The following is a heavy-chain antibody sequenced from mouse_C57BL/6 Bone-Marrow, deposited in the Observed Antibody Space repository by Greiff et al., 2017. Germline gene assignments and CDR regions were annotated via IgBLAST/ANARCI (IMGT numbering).Heavy chain of an antibody. CDR2: ISDGGSYT. CDR1: GFTFSSYA. CDR3: ARFGAPAWFAY. V-gene: IGHV5-4*03. Sequence: EVKVVESGGGLVKPGGSLKLSCAASGFTFSSYAMSWVRQTPEKRLEWVATISDGGSYTYYPDNVKGRFTISRDNAKNNLYLQMSHLKSEDTAMYYCARFGAPAWFAYWGQRNLVTSSA. J-gene: IGHJ3*01. D-gene: IGHD3-1*01.